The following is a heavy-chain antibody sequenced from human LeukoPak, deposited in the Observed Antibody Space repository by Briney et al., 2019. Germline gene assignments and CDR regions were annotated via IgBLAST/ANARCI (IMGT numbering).Heavy chain of an antibody. Sequence: PSETLSLTCAVSGYSISSGYYWGWIRQHPGKGLEWIGSIYHSGSTYYNPSLKSRVTISVDTSKNQFSLKLSSVTAADTAVYYCASGAVVVPAAPPPYYFDYWGQGTLVTVSS. V-gene: IGHV4-38-2*01. D-gene: IGHD2-2*01. CDR3: ASGAVVVPAAPPPYYFDY. CDR1: GYSISSGYY. J-gene: IGHJ4*02. CDR2: IYHSGST.